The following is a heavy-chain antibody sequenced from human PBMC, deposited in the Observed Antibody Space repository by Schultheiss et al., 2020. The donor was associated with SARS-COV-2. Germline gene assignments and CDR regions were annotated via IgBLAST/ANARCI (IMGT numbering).Heavy chain of an antibody. V-gene: IGHV4-59*12. CDR3: ARRGKYCSSTSCYKAYYYYYMDV. CDR2: IYHSGST. CDR1: GGSIGSYY. J-gene: IGHJ6*03. D-gene: IGHD2-2*02. Sequence: SETLSLTCAVSGGSIGSYYWTWIRQPPGKGLEWIGYIYHSGSTNYNPSLKSRVTISVDTSKNQFSLKLSSVTAADTAVYYCARRGKYCSSTSCYKAYYYYYMDVWGKGTTVTVSS.